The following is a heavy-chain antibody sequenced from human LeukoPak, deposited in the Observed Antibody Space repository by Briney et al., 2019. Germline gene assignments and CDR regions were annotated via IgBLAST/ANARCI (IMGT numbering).Heavy chain of an antibody. D-gene: IGHD4-23*01. V-gene: IGHV3-53*01. CDR3: ARFVTHGGNSVYYFDY. Sequence: GGSLRLSCAASGFTVSSNYMSWVRQAPGKGLEWVSVIYSGGSTYYADSVKGRFTISRDNSKNTLYLQMNSLRAEDTAVYYCARFVTHGGNSVYYFDYWGQGTLVTVSS. CDR1: GFTVSSNY. J-gene: IGHJ4*02. CDR2: IYSGGST.